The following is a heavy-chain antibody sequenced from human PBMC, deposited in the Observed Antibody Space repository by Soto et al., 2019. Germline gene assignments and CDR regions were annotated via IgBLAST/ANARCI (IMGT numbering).Heavy chain of an antibody. D-gene: IGHD2-2*01. V-gene: IGHV4-34*01. J-gene: IGHJ6*03. CDR1: GGSFSGYY. Sequence: PSETLSLTCAVYGGSFSGYYWSWIRQPPGKGLEWIGEINHSGSTNYNPSLKSRVTISVDTSKNQFSLKLSSVTAADTAVYYCARLGYCSSTSCYHTHADYYYYYYMDVWGKGTTVTVSS. CDR2: INHSGST. CDR3: ARLGYCSSTSCYHTHADYYYYYYMDV.